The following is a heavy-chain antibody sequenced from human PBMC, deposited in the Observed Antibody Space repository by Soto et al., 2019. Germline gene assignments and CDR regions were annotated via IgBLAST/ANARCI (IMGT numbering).Heavy chain of an antibody. CDR1: GFTFSIFA. V-gene: IGHV3-23*01. Sequence: EVQLLESGGGLVQPGGSLRLSCAASGFTFSIFAMSWVRQAPGKGLEWVSGMGGSNDDTYYADSVKGRFTISRDNSKNTWFLQMNSLRAEDTAVYFCAKDRVNHHPVWDPFDIWGQGTTVTVSS. CDR2: MGGSNDDT. CDR3: AKDRVNHHPVWDPFDI. J-gene: IGHJ3*02. D-gene: IGHD2-21*01.